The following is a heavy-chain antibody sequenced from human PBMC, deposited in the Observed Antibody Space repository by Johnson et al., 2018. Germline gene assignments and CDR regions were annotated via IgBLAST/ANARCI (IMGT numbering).Heavy chain of an antibody. CDR3: ARGTYYYSTSHEYFHH. V-gene: IGHV4-59*01. CDR1: GGSISSYY. J-gene: IGHJ1*01. D-gene: IGHD6-13*01. CDR2: LYYSGST. Sequence: QVQLQESGPGLVKPSETLSLTCTVSGGSISSYYWTWIRQPPGKGLEWIGFLYYSGSTNYNPSLKGRVTISVDTSKNQFSLKLSSVTAADTAVYYCARGTYYYSTSHEYFHHWGQGTLVTVSS.